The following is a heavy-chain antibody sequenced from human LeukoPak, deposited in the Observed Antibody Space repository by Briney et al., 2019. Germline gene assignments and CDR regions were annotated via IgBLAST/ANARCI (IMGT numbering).Heavy chain of an antibody. J-gene: IGHJ4*02. CDR1: GYTFTSYY. V-gene: IGHV1-46*01. Sequence: ASVKVSCKASGYTFTSYYMHWVRQAPGQGLEWMGIINPSGGSTSYAQKFQGRVTMTRDTSTSTVYMELSSLRPEDTAVYYCARDREWGSEGRNYFDYWGQGTLVTVSS. CDR3: ARDREWGSEGRNYFDY. D-gene: IGHD7-27*01. CDR2: INPSGGST.